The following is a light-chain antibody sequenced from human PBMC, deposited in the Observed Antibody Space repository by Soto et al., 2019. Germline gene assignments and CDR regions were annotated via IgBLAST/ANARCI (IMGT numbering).Light chain of an antibody. J-gene: IGLJ3*02. CDR3: AAWDDSIWV. CDR2: SDN. Sequence: LTQPPSASGTPGQRVTISCSGSNSNIGSHTVNWYQQLPGTAPKLLMYSDNQRPSGVPDRFSGSKSGTSASLAISGLQSDDEADYYCAAWDDSIWVFGGGTKVTVL. V-gene: IGLV1-44*01. CDR1: NSNIGSHT.